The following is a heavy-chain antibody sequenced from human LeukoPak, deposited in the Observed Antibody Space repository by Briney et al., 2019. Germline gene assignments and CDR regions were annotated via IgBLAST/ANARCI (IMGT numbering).Heavy chain of an antibody. J-gene: IGHJ4*02. CDR3: ARAYYYDSSGWSFDY. Sequence: SVKVSCKASGGTFSSYAISWVRQAPGQGLEWMGRIIPIFGTANYAQKFQGRVTITTDESTSTAYMELSSLRSEDTVVYYCARAYYYDSSGWSFDYWGQGTLVTVSS. V-gene: IGHV1-69*05. CDR1: GGTFSSYA. D-gene: IGHD3-22*01. CDR2: IIPIFGTA.